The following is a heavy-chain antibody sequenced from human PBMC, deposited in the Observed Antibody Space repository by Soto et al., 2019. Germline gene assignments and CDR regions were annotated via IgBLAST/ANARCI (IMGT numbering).Heavy chain of an antibody. V-gene: IGHV3-23*01. J-gene: IGHJ4*02. Sequence: GGSLRLYCAASGFTFSSYAMSWVRQAPGKGLEWVSAISGSGGSTYYADSVKGRFTISRDNSKNTLYLQMNSLRAEDTAVYYCAKDEDYDILTGYWSPFDYWGQGTLVTVSS. CDR1: GFTFSSYA. CDR3: AKDEDYDILTGYWSPFDY. D-gene: IGHD3-9*01. CDR2: ISGSGGST.